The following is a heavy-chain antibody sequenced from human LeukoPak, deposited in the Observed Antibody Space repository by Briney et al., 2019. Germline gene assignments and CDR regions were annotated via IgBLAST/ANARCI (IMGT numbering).Heavy chain of an antibody. CDR2: IWYDGSNR. V-gene: IGHV3-33*06. Sequence: SGGSLRLSCAASGFTCSSYGMHWVRQAPGKGLEWVAVIWYDGSNRYYADSVKGRFTISRDNSKNTLYLQMNSLRAEDTVVYYCAKAGSSSRDLDYWGQGTLVTVSS. J-gene: IGHJ4*02. D-gene: IGHD6-6*01. CDR1: GFTCSSYG. CDR3: AKAGSSSRDLDY.